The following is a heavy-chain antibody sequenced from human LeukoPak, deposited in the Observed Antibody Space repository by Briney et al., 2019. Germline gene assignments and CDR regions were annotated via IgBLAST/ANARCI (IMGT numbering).Heavy chain of an antibody. CDR2: ISSRSSYI. Sequence: PGGSLRLSCAASGFTFSSYNMKWVRQAPGKGLEWVSSISSRSSYIFYADSVKGRFTISRDNAKKSLYLQMNSLRAEDTAVYYCASAVEYFDYWGQGTLVTVSS. CDR1: GFTFSSYN. J-gene: IGHJ4*02. D-gene: IGHD6-19*01. V-gene: IGHV3-21*01. CDR3: ASAVEYFDY.